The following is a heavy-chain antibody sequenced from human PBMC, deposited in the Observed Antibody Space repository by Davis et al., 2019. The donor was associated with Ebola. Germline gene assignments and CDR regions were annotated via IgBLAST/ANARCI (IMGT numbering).Heavy chain of an antibody. CDR1: GFTFSSYS. D-gene: IGHD3-9*01. CDR2: ISSSSSYI. J-gene: IGHJ5*02. V-gene: IGHV3-21*01. CDR3: ARDGAYYDILTGWNWFDP. Sequence: GESLKISCAASGFTFSSYSMNWVRQAPGKGLEWVSSISSSSSYIYYADSVKGRFTISRDNAKNSLYLQMNSLRAEDTAVYYCARDGAYYDILTGWNWFDPWGQGTLVTVSS.